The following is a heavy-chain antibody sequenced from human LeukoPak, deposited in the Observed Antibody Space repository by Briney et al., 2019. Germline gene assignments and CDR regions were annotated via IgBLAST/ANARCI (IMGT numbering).Heavy chain of an antibody. V-gene: IGHV3-53*05. J-gene: IGHJ6*03. CDR2: IYSGGST. CDR3: AKDAARYCSSTSCLYYYYYMDV. D-gene: IGHD2-2*01. CDR1: GFTFSSNY. Sequence: GGSLRLSCAASGFTFSSNYMSWVRQAPGKGLEWVSVIYSGGSTYYADSVKGRFTISRDNSKNTLYLQMNSLRAEDTAVYYCAKDAARYCSSTSCLYYYYYMDVWGKGTTVTISS.